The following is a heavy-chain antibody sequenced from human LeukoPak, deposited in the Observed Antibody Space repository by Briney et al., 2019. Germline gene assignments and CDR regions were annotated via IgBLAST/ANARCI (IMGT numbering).Heavy chain of an antibody. Sequence: GGSLRLSCAASGFTFSSYWMSWVRQAPGKGLEWVANIKQDGSEKYYVDSVKGRFTTSRDNAKNSVYLQMNSLRAEDTAVYYCARSGEYYYDSSVFDYWGQGTLVTVSS. CDR1: GFTFSSYW. V-gene: IGHV3-7*01. CDR3: ARSGEYYYDSSVFDY. J-gene: IGHJ4*02. D-gene: IGHD3-22*01. CDR2: IKQDGSEK.